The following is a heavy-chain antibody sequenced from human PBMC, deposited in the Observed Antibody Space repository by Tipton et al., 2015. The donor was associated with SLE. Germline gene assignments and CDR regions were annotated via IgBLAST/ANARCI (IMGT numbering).Heavy chain of an antibody. D-gene: IGHD1-1*01. CDR2: INHSGST. CDR1: GFTFSSYS. J-gene: IGHJ4*02. Sequence: LRLSCAASGFTFSSYSMNWVRQAPGKGLEWIGEINHSGSTNHNPSLKSRVTISVDTSKNQLSLKLSAVTAADTAVYYCARALWKGGDYWGQGTLVTVSS. V-gene: IGHV4-34*01. CDR3: ARALWKGGDY.